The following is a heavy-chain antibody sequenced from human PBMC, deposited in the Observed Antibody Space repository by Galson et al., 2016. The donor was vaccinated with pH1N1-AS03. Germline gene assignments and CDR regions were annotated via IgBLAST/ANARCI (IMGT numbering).Heavy chain of an antibody. V-gene: IGHV4-61*02. CDR2: LYASGST. CDR3: ARASPLPSGYFDY. Sequence: TLSLTCTVSGGSISSGSYSWSWIRQPAGKGLERIGRLYASGSTNYNPSLKSRVTISVDTSKNQFSLKLSSVTAADTAVYYCARASPLPSGYFDYWGQGTLVTVSS. CDR1: GGSISSGSYS. J-gene: IGHJ4*02.